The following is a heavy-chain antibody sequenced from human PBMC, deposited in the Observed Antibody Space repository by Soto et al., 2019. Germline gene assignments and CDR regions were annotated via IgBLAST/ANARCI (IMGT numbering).Heavy chain of an antibody. V-gene: IGHV4-59*01. CDR2: IYYSGST. Sequence: SETLSLTCTVSGGSISSYYWSWIRQPPGKGLEWIGYIYYSGSTNYNPSLKSRVTISVDTSKNQFSLKLSSVTAADTAVYYCARVEAGTLGYWGQGTLVTVSS. J-gene: IGHJ4*02. CDR3: ARVEAGTLGY. CDR1: GGSISSYY. D-gene: IGHD6-19*01.